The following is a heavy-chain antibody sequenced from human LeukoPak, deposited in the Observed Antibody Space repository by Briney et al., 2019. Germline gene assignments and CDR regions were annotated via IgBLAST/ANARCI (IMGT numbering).Heavy chain of an antibody. CDR1: GFSFSTSGVG. Sequence: SGPTLVKPTQTLTLTCTFSGFSFSTSGVGVGWIRQPPGKALEWPALIYWDDDKRYTASLESRLTITKDTSENQVVLTMTNMDPVDTATYYCVHRPGRGIPAAHWGQGTLVTVSS. CDR2: IYWDDDK. V-gene: IGHV2-5*02. D-gene: IGHD2-21*01. CDR3: VHRPGRGIPAAH. J-gene: IGHJ4*02.